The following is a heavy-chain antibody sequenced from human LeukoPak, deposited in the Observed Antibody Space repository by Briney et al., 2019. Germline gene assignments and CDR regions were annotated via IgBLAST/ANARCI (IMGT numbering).Heavy chain of an antibody. V-gene: IGHV3-23*05. CDR3: AKGPRLTAATTNYFDY. Sequence: GGSLRLSCAASGLTFTSSAMTWVRQAPGKGLEWVSGIDGSGVSAYYADSVEGRFTISRDNSKNTLYLQMNSLRADDTAVYYCAKGPRLTAATTNYFDYWGQGALVTVSS. D-gene: IGHD1-26*01. CDR2: IDGSGVSA. J-gene: IGHJ4*02. CDR1: GLTFTSSA.